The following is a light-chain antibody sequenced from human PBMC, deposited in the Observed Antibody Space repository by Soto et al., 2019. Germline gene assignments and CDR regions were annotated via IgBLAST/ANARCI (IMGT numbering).Light chain of an antibody. J-gene: IGKJ1*01. Sequence: AIQMTQPPSSLSASVGDRVTITCRASQGIRNDLGWYQQKPGKAPKLLIYAASSLQSGVPSRFSGSESGTDFTLTISSLQPEDFATYYCLLDYNYPRTFGQGTKVDIK. CDR3: LLDYNYPRT. CDR1: QGIRND. V-gene: IGKV1-6*01. CDR2: AAS.